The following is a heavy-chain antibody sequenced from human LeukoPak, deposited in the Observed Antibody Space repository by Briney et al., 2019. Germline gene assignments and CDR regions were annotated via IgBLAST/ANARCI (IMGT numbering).Heavy chain of an antibody. CDR2: ISYDGSNK. V-gene: IGHV3-30-3*01. CDR3: ARDLDSGYGFGFDY. J-gene: IGHJ4*02. Sequence: GGSLRLSCAASGFTFSSYAMHWVRQAPGKGLEWVAVISYDGSNKYYADSVKGRFTISRDNSKNTLYLQMNSLRAGDTAVYYCARDLDSGYGFGFDYWGQGTLVTVSS. D-gene: IGHD5-12*01. CDR1: GFTFSSYA.